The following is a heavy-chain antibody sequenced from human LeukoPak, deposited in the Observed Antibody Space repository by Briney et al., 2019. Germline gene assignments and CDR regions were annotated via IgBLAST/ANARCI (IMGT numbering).Heavy chain of an antibody. CDR3: AGERPPGDSSSWYLEGYFDF. J-gene: IGHJ4*02. D-gene: IGHD6-13*01. CDR1: GGTFSSYA. V-gene: IGHV1-69*05. CDR2: IISIFGTR. Sequence: SVKVASKASGGTFSSYAISWVRQAPGQGLEWMGRIISIFGTRNYARKFQGRVTITTGESTSTAYMELSSLRSEDTAVYYCAGERPPGDSSSWYLEGYFDFWGQGTLVTVSS.